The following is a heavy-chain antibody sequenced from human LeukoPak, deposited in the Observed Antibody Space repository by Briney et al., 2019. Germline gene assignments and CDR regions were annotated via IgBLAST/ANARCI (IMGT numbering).Heavy chain of an antibody. CDR1: GGSISSSNW. CDR2: IYHSGST. V-gene: IGHV4-4*02. D-gene: IGHD1-26*01. CDR3: ARDYSGSYIGAFDI. J-gene: IGHJ3*02. Sequence: PSGTLSLTCAVSGGSISSSNWWSWVRQPPGKGLEWIGEIYHSGSTDYNPSLKSRVTISVDKSKNQFSLKLSSVTAADTAVYYCARDYSGSYIGAFDIWGQGTMVTVSS.